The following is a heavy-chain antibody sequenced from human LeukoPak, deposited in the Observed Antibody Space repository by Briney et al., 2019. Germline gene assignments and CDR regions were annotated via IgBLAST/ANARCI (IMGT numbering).Heavy chain of an antibody. CDR1: GFTFSSYA. CDR3: AKDLRPKTWDAFDI. CDR2: IRGSGGST. Sequence: PGGALRLSCAVSGFTFSSYAMSWVRQAPGKVLEWVSAIRGSGGSTYYAESVKGRFTISRDNSKNTLYLQMNSLRAEDTAVYYCAKDLRPKTWDAFDIWGQGTMVTVSS. V-gene: IGHV3-23*01. J-gene: IGHJ3*02.